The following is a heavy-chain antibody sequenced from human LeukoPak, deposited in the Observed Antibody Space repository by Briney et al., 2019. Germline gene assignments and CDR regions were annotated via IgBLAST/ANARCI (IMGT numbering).Heavy chain of an antibody. CDR1: GFTFSDYY. CDR3: ARVGLTTAAGTYDY. V-gene: IGHV3-11*06. Sequence: GGSLRLSCAASGFTFSDYYMTWIRQAPGKGLEWLSYISGSGSPTNYADSVKGRFTISRDNAENSLYLQMNSLRAEDTAVYYCARVGLTTAAGTYDYWGQGTTVTVSS. CDR2: ISGSGSPT. J-gene: IGHJ4*03. D-gene: IGHD6-13*01.